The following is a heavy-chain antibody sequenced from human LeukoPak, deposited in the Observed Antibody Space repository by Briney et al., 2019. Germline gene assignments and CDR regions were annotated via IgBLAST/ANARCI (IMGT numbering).Heavy chain of an antibody. CDR1: GGSISSGDYY. D-gene: IGHD4-17*01. J-gene: IGHJ4*02. CDR3: AREDYGDYSSVY. CDR2: TYYSGST. Sequence: SETLSLTCTVSGGSISSGDYYWSWIRQPPGKGLEWIGYTYYSGSTYYNPSLKSRVTISVDTSKNQFSLKLSSVTAADTAVYYCAREDYGDYSSVYWGQGTLVTVSS. V-gene: IGHV4-30-4*01.